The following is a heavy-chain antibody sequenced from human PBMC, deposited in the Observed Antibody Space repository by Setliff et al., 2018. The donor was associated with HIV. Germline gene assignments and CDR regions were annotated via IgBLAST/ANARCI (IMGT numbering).Heavy chain of an antibody. CDR1: GYTFINYA. CDR2: INTHTGSP. J-gene: IGHJ5*02. V-gene: IGHV7-4-1*02. D-gene: IGHD4-17*01. CDR3: ARALYGDYGGDLNWLDP. Sequence: ASVKVSCKASGYTFINYAMNWVRQAPGQGLEWMGWINTHTGSPTYAQAFTGHFVFSVDTSVTTAYLQISGLKADDTAVYYCARALYGDYGGDLNWLDPWGQGTLVTVSS.